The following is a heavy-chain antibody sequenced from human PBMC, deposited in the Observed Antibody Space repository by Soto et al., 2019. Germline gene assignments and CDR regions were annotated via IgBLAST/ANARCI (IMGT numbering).Heavy chain of an antibody. D-gene: IGHD2-21*02. J-gene: IGHJ4*02. CDR2: ISGSGGST. CDR3: ASPSNIVVVTAPDY. V-gene: IGHV3-23*01. CDR1: GFTFSSYA. Sequence: GGSLRLSCAASGFTFSSYAMSWVRQAPGKGLEWVSAISGSGGSTYYADSVKGRFTISRDNSKNTLYLQMNSLRAEDTAVYYCASPSNIVVVTAPDYWGQGTLVTVSS.